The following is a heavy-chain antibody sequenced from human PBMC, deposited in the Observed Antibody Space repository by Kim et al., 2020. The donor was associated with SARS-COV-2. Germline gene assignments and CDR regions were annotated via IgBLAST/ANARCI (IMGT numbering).Heavy chain of an antibody. CDR1: GDSISSNSSY. J-gene: IGHJ5*02. Sequence: SETLSLTCTVSGDSISSNSSYWGWIRQPPGKGLEWIGSIYYTGGTNYNPSLKSRVTISVDTSKNQFSLKLSSVTAAVTALYYCARQPIYTSGWYPDWFDPWGQGTLVTVSS. CDR2: IYYTGGT. D-gene: IGHD6-13*01. CDR3: ARQPIYTSGWYPDWFDP. V-gene: IGHV4-39*01.